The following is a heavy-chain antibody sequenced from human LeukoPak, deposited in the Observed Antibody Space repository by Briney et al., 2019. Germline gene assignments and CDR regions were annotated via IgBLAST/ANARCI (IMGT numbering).Heavy chain of an antibody. D-gene: IGHD5-18*01. CDR2: MQSTGNS. CDR3: ARDKRHSYGRYFDP. V-gene: IGHV4-59*01. CDR1: GDSISTYH. J-gene: IGHJ4*02. Sequence: SETLSLTCSVSGDSISTYHWNWIRQPPGKGLEWIGYMQSTGNSNYNPSLKNRVNIFVDMSKNQFVLNLRSVTAADTPVYYCARDKRHSYGRYFDPWGQGRLVTVSS.